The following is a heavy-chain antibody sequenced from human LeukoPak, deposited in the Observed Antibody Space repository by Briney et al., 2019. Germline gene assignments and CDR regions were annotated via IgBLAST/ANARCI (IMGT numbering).Heavy chain of an antibody. V-gene: IGHV1-8*02. CDR1: GYTFTGYY. J-gene: IGHJ4*02. CDR2: MNPNSGNT. Sequence: ASVKVSCKASGYTFTGYYMHWVRQATGQGLEWMGWMNPNSGNTGYAQKFQGRVTMTRNTSISTAYMELSSLRSEDTAVYYCARGGGIAARHEYYFDYWGQGTLVTVSS. CDR3: ARGGGIAARHEYYFDY. D-gene: IGHD6-6*01.